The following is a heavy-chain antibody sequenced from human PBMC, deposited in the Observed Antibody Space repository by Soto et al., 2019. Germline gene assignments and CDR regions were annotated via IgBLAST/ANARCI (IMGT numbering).Heavy chain of an antibody. Sequence: QVQLVQSGAEVKKPGSSVKVSCKASGGTFSSYAISWVRQAPGQGLEWMGGIIPIFGTANYAQKFQGRVTITADKSTSTAYMELSSLRSEDTAVYYCARIHSSGYYSDWYFDLWGRGTLVTVSS. D-gene: IGHD3-22*01. CDR1: GGTFSSYA. CDR2: IIPIFGTA. CDR3: ARIHSSGYYSDWYFDL. V-gene: IGHV1-69*14. J-gene: IGHJ2*01.